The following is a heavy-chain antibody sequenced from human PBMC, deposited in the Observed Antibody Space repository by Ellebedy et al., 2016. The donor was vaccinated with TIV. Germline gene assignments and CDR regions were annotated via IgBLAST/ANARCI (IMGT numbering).Heavy chain of an antibody. Sequence: GESLKISCAASGFNFSSSWMHWVCQAPEKGLEWVADIKCDGSEKKYVDSVKGRFTISRDNAKNSLYLQMNSLRAEDTAVYYCAQRGADYWGQGTPVTVSS. CDR3: AQRGADY. CDR1: GFNFSSSW. J-gene: IGHJ4*02. CDR2: IKCDGSEK. D-gene: IGHD3-16*01. V-gene: IGHV3-52*01.